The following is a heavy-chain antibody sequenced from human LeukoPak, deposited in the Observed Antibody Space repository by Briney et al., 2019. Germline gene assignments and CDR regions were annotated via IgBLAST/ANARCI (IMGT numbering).Heavy chain of an antibody. V-gene: IGHV4-4*07. Sequence: SETLSLTCTVSGGSISSYYWSWIRQPAGKGLEWIGRIYTSGSTNYNPSLKSRVTVSVDTSKNQFSLKLSSVTAADTAVYYCARGTETYYYGSGSYYKVDYFDYWGQGTLVTVSS. J-gene: IGHJ4*02. CDR3: ARGTETYYYGSGSYYKVDYFDY. CDR1: GGSISSYY. CDR2: IYTSGST. D-gene: IGHD3-10*01.